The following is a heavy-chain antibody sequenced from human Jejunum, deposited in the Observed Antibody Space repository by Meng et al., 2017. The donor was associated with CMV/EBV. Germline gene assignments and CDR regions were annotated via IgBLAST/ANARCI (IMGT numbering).Heavy chain of an antibody. J-gene: IGHJ4*02. CDR1: GYTFTDYA. Sequence: QVHLVQSGAEVKKPGASVKVSCKASGYTFTDYAIHWVRQAPGQRLEFVGWINAGRGNTNYSRNLQDRITITMDTSAGIAYMELSSLRSEDTAVYYCARGRVTYSSASSVGYWGQGTLVTVSS. D-gene: IGHD3-10*01. CDR3: ARGRVTYSSASSVGY. V-gene: IGHV1-3*01. CDR2: INAGRGNT.